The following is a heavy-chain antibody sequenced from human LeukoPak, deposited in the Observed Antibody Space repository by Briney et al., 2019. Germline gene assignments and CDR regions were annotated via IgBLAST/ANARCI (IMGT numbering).Heavy chain of an antibody. Sequence: PGGSLRLSCAASGFTFSSYWMNWARQAPGKGLEWVASINHSGNVSYYVDSVKGRFTISRDNAKNSLYLQMSNLRAEDTAVYYCAREGIAVAGPPGSYFDYWGQGTLVTVSS. J-gene: IGHJ4*02. CDR2: INHSGNVS. CDR1: GFTFSSYW. D-gene: IGHD6-19*01. CDR3: AREGIAVAGPPGSYFDY. V-gene: IGHV3-7*03.